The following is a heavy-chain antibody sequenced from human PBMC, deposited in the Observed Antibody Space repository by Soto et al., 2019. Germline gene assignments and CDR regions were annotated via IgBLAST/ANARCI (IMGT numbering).Heavy chain of an antibody. CDR3: AREQDDYGDYLGRFDP. CDR1: GYTFTSYG. Sequence: QVQRVQSGAEVKKPGASVKVSCKASGYTFTSYGISWVRQAPGQGLEWMGWISAYNGNTNYAQKLQGRVTMTTDTSTSTAYMELRSLRSDDTAVYYCAREQDDYGDYLGRFDPWGQGTLVTVSS. D-gene: IGHD4-17*01. V-gene: IGHV1-18*01. J-gene: IGHJ5*02. CDR2: ISAYNGNT.